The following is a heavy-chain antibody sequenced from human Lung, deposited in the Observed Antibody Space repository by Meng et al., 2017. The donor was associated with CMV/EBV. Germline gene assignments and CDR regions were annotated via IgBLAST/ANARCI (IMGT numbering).Heavy chain of an antibody. V-gene: IGHV3-74*01. CDR3: ARTYPNYYYGMDV. J-gene: IGHJ6*02. D-gene: IGHD2-2*02. CDR2: INSDGSDT. Sequence: GEXXKISCAASGFSFTTFWMHWVRQAPGKGLVWVSHINSDGSDTTYADSVKGRFTISRDNAKNTLYLQMNSLRAEDVAVYYCARTYPNYYYGMDVWGPGNXVNGAS. CDR1: GFSFTTFW.